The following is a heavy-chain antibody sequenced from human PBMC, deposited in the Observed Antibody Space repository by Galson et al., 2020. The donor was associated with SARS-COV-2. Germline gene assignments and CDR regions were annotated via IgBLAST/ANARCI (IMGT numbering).Heavy chain of an antibody. CDR3: ASLYYDFWSGYYSGGWFDP. D-gene: IGHD3-3*01. V-gene: IGHV1-24*01. CDR2: FDPEDGET. CDR1: GYTLTELS. Sequence: ASVKVSCKVSGYTLTELSMHWVRQAPGKGLEWMGGFDPEDGETIYAQKFQGRVTMTEDTSTDTAYMELSSLRSEDTAVYYCASLYYDFWSGYYSGGWFDPWGQGTLVTVSS. J-gene: IGHJ5*02.